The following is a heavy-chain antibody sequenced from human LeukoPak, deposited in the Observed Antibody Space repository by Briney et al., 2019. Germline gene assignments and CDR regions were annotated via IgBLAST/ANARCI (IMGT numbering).Heavy chain of an antibody. D-gene: IGHD3-10*01. CDR3: ARDRITMVRGVIFLTGYYYYMDV. J-gene: IGHJ6*03. CDR1: GGSISSYY. CDR2: IYFSGST. V-gene: IGHV4-59*12. Sequence: SETLSLTCTVSGGSISSYYWSWIRQPPGKGLEWIGYIYFSGSTDYNPSLKSRVTISVDTSKNQFSLKVSSVTPEDTAVYYCARDRITMVRGVIFLTGYYYYMDVWGKGTTVTTSS.